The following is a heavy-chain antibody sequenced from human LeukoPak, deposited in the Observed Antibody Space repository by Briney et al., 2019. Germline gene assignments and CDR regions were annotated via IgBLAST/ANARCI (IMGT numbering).Heavy chain of an antibody. D-gene: IGHD6-13*01. Sequence: SETLSLTCTVSGGSVSSYYWSWIRQPPGKGLEWIGYIYYSGSTYYNPSLKSRVTISVDTSKNQFSLKLSSVTAADTAVYYCARGAYSSSWYYYYYMDVWGKGTTVTVSS. CDR3: ARGAYSSSWYYYYYMDV. CDR2: IYYSGST. CDR1: GGSVSSYY. V-gene: IGHV4-59*02. J-gene: IGHJ6*03.